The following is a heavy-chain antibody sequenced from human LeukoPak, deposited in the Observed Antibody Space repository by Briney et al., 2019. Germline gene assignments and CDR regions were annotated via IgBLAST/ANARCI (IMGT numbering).Heavy chain of an antibody. Sequence: GGSLRLSCAASGFTFSDYSMNWVRQTPRKGLEWVSCISYIYYADSVKGRFTISRDNAKNSLHLQMNSLRAEDTAVYYCARAFDYWGQGTLVTVSS. V-gene: IGHV3-21*06. J-gene: IGHJ4*02. CDR3: ARAFDY. CDR1: GFTFSDYS. CDR2: ISYI.